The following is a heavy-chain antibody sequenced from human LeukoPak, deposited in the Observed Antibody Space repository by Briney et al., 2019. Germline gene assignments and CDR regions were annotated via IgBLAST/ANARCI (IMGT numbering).Heavy chain of an antibody. CDR1: GFTLSSYT. V-gene: IGHV3-21*01. J-gene: IGHJ4*02. CDR3: ARDFSASGMFDS. D-gene: IGHD3-10*01. CDR2: ISSSSTYI. Sequence: PGESLRLSCAAYGFTLSSYTMTWVRQAPGKGLEWVSSISSSSTYIYYADSVKGRFTISRDNAKNSLYLQMASLRAEDAAVYYCARDFSASGMFDSWGQGTLVTVSS.